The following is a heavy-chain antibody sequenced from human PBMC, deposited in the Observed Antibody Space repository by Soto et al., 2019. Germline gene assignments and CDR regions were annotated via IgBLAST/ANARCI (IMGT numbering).Heavy chain of an antibody. V-gene: IGHV4-59*01. CDR1: GGSISSYY. CDR2: IYYSGST. CDR3: ARDRHTMVRGVIISSWFDP. J-gene: IGHJ5*02. Sequence: QVQLQESGPGLVKPSETLSLTCTVSGGSISSYYWSWIRQPPGKGLEWIGYIYYSGSTNYNPSLKSRVPISVDTSKNQFSLKLSSVTAADTAVYYCARDRHTMVRGVIISSWFDPWGQGTLVTVSS. D-gene: IGHD3-10*01.